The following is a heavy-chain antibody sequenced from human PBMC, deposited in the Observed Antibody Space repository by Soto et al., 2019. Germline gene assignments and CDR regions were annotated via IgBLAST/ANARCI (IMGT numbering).Heavy chain of an antibody. CDR1: GYGFTSYW. J-gene: IGHJ4*02. CDR2: VDRSDAYT. CDR3: ARLQAAAGDNDLTFDY. Sequence: PGGSLKISCKGSGYGFTSYWISWVRQMPGKGLEWMGRVDRSDAYTNYSPSFQGHVTISADKSISTAYLQWSSRKASDTAMYYCARLQAAAGDNDLTFDYWGQGTLVTVSS. D-gene: IGHD6-13*01. V-gene: IGHV5-10-1*01.